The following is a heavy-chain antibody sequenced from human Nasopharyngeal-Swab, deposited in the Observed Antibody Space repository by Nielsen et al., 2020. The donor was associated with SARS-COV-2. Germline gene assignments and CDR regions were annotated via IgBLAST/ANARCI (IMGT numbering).Heavy chain of an antibody. D-gene: IGHD2-2*01. CDR3: ARVPCSSTSCYVGGYGMDV. CDR1: GFTVSSNY. Sequence: GGSLRLSCAASGFTVSSNYMSWVRQAPGKGREWVSVIYSGGSTYYADSVKGRLTISRDNSKNTLYLQMNSLRAEDTAVYYCARVPCSSTSCYVGGYGMDVWGQGTTVTVSS. CDR2: IYSGGST. V-gene: IGHV3-53*01. J-gene: IGHJ6*02.